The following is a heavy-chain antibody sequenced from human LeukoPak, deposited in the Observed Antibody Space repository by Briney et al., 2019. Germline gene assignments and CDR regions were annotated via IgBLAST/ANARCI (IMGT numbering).Heavy chain of an antibody. J-gene: IGHJ4*02. CDR2: INSDGSTT. V-gene: IGHV3-74*01. CDR1: GFTFSSYW. CDR3: ARGNRWNYPDY. D-gene: IGHD1-7*01. Sequence: PGGSLRLSCAAPGFTFSSYWMHWVRQAPGKGLVWVSRINSDGSTTIYADSVKGRFTISRDNAKNTLYLQMNSLRAEDTALYYCARGNRWNYPDYWGQGTLVTVSS.